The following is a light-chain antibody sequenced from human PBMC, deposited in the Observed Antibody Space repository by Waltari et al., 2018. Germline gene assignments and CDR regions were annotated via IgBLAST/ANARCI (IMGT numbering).Light chain of an antibody. V-gene: IGLV1-47*01. CDR1: SPNIGRNS. CDR3: AVWDDSLSGPV. CDR2: RNK. J-gene: IGLJ3*02. Sequence: QSVLTQPPSTSGAPGQRVAISCSGSSPNIGRNSVYCYQQLPGTAPKLLIYRNKQRPSGVPDRFSGSKSGTSASLAISGLRSEDESDYYCAVWDDSLSGPVLGGGTKLTVL.